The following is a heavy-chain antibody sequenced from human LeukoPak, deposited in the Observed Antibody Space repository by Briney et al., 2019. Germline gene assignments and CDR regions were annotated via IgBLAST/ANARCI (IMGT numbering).Heavy chain of an antibody. D-gene: IGHD1-1*01. CDR3: ARVLLEPGTNWFDP. Sequence: ASVKVSCKASGYTFTSYGISWVRQAPGQGLEWMGWISAYNGNTNHAQKLQGRVTMTTDTSTSTAYMELRSLRSDDTAVYYCARVLLEPGTNWFDPWGQGTLVTVSS. CDR1: GYTFTSYG. J-gene: IGHJ5*02. V-gene: IGHV1-18*01. CDR2: ISAYNGNT.